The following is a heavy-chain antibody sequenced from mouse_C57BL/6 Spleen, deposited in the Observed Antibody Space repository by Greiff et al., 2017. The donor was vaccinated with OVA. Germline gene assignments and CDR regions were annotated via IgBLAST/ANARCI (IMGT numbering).Heavy chain of an antibody. V-gene: IGHV1-69*01. CDR1: GYTFTSYW. CDR3: ARGGLDY. CDR2: IDPSDSYT. J-gene: IGHJ4*01. Sequence: QVQLQQPGAELVMPGASVKLSCKASGYTFTSYWMHWVKQRPGQGLEWIGEIDPSDSYTNYNQKFKGKSTLTVDKSSSTAYMQLSSLTSEDSAVYYCARGGLDYLGQGTSVTVSS.